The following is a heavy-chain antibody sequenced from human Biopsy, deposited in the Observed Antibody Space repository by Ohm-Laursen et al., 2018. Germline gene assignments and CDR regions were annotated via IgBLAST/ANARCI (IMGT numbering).Heavy chain of an antibody. CDR2: IWYDGSNK. V-gene: IGHV3-33*01. J-gene: IGHJ4*02. Sequence: SLRLSCTASGFTFSIYGMHWVRQAPGKGLEWVAVIWYDGSNKYYADSVKGRFTISRDDPKNTLYLQINSLRAEDTAVYYCAREGDDSSGYTPHYFDYWGQGTLVTVSS. CDR3: AREGDDSSGYTPHYFDY. D-gene: IGHD3-22*01. CDR1: GFTFSIYG.